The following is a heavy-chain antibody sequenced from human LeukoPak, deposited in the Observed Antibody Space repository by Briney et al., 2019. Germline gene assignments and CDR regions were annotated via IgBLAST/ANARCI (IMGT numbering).Heavy chain of an antibody. J-gene: IGHJ4*02. CDR3: ARVGDGYNVDY. V-gene: IGHV3-30-3*01. CDR2: ISHDGSNK. D-gene: IGHD1-1*01. CDR1: GFTFSDYY. Sequence: PGGSLRLSCAASGFTFSDYYMSWIRQAPGKGLEWVAVISHDGSNKYYADSVKGRFTISRDNSKNTLYLQMNSLRAEDTAVYYCARVGDGYNVDYWGQGTLVTVSS.